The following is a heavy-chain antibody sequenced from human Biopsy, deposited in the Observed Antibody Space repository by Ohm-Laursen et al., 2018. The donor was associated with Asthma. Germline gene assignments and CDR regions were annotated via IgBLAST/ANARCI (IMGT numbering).Heavy chain of an antibody. CDR3: ARKAGSCISRTCYSLDF. CDR1: GGTFNTYV. Sequence: GSSVKVSCKSLGGTFNTYVIGWVRQAPGQGLEWMGGANSVFGITTYPQKFQDRVTITADDSTSTVYMELSSLRSEDTAVYYCARKAGSCISRTCYSLDFWGQGTLVTVSS. D-gene: IGHD2-2*01. V-gene: IGHV1-69*01. CDR2: ANSVFGIT. J-gene: IGHJ4*02.